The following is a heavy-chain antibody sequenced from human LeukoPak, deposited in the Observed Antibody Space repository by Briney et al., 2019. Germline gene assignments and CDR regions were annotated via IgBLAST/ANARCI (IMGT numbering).Heavy chain of an antibody. CDR1: EFTFSSYW. V-gene: IGHV3-30*18. D-gene: IGHD2-21*02. CDR2: ISYDATTK. J-gene: IGHJ4*02. CDR3: AKAGRSFVVVTAHFDY. Sequence: GGSLRLSCAASEFTFSSYWMSWVRQAPGKGLEWVTFISYDATTKSYADSVKGRFTISRDNSKNTVYLQMNSLSDDDTAVYYCAKAGRSFVVVTAHFDYWGQGTLVTVSS.